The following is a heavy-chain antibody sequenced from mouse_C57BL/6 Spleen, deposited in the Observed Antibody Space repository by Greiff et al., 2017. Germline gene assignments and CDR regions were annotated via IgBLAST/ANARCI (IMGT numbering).Heavy chain of an antibody. CDR2: IDPSDSYT. CDR1: GYTFTSYW. Sequence: QVQLQQPGAELVMPGASVKLSCKASGYTFTSYWMHWVKQRPGQGLEWIGEIDPSDSYTNYNQKFKGKSTLTVDKSSSTAYMQLSSLTSEDSAVYYGARGSDYYGFFAYWGQGTLVTVSA. V-gene: IGHV1-69*01. J-gene: IGHJ3*01. D-gene: IGHD1-1*01. CDR3: ARGSDYYGFFAY.